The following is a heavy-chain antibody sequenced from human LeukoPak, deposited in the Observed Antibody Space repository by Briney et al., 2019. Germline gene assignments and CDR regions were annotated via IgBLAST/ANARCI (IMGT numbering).Heavy chain of an antibody. D-gene: IGHD6-13*01. CDR1: GRSISSYH. Sequence: SETLSLTCTVSGRSISSYHGIWLRPPRGKGVEWIGYIYYSGSTNYNPSLKSRVTILVDTSKNQFSLKLSSVTAADTAVYYCARGSSSPPDYWGQGTLVTVSS. CDR3: ARGSSSPPDY. J-gene: IGHJ4*02. V-gene: IGHV4-59*01. CDR2: IYYSGST.